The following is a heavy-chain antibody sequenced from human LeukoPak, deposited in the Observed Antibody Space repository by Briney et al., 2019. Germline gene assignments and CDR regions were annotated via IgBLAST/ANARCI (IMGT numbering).Heavy chain of an antibody. V-gene: IGHV3-23*01. J-gene: IGHJ4*02. CDR1: GFTFRTYG. D-gene: IGHD4-17*01. CDR2: ISGSGGST. CDR3: AKDDDDGDHVVVDH. Sequence: GGSLRLSCAASGFTFRTYGMHWVRQAPGKGLEWVSLISGSGGSTYYADSVKGRFTVSRDNSKNTEYLQMNSLRAEDTAIYYCAKDDDDGDHVVVDHWGQGTLVTVSS.